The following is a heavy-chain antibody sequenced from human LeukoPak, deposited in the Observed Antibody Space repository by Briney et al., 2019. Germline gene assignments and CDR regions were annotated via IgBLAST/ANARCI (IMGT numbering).Heavy chain of an antibody. J-gene: IGHJ5*02. CDR3: ARAGIAAAGRLKTNWFDP. CDR1: GFTFSSYA. Sequence: GGSLRLSCAASGFTFSSYAMSWVRQAPGKGLEWVSAISGSGGSTYYADSVKGRFTISRDNSKNTLYLQMNNLRAEDTAVYYCARAGIAAAGRLKTNWFDPWGQGTLVTVSS. CDR2: ISGSGGST. D-gene: IGHD6-13*01. V-gene: IGHV3-23*01.